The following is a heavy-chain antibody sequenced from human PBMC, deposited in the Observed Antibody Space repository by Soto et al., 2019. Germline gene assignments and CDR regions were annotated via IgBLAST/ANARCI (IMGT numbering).Heavy chain of an antibody. J-gene: IGHJ4*02. CDR1: GFTLSSYG. D-gene: IGHD3-3*01. CDR2: ISFDGNSK. Sequence: QVQLVESGGGVVQPGGSLRLSCAASGFTLSSYGMHWVRQAPGKGLEWVALISFDGNSKYFGDSVKGGFTISRDNSKKTVFLQMNSLRVEDTAVYYCAKSHTIFNDYYFDYWGQGTLVTVSS. CDR3: AKSHTIFNDYYFDY. V-gene: IGHV3-30*18.